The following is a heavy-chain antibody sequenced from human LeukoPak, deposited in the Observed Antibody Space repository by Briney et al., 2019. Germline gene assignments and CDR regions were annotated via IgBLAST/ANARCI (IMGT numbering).Heavy chain of an antibody. CDR2: ISSSGSFK. Sequence: PGVSLRLSCAASRFIFYDYYMGWIRQAPRKGLDYSSYISSSGSFKYYTHSVKGRFTISRDNSKNALYLLVNSLTSGDTAIYHRDRSMIPPSEASWGQGTLVPVSS. D-gene: IGHD3-22*01. J-gene: IGHJ5*02. CDR1: RFIFYDYY. V-gene: IGHV3-11*04. CDR3: DRSMIPPSEAS.